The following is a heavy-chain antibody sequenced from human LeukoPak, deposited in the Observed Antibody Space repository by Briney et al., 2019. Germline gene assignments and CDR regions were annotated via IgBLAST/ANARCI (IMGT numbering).Heavy chain of an antibody. V-gene: IGHV4-39*07. CDR1: GGSISSSSHY. Sequence: SETLSLTCTVSGGSISSSSHYWGWIRQPPGKGLEWIGSMYYRGSTYHNPSLKSRVTISVGTSKNQFSLKLSSVTAADTAVYYCATTTIRLGYWGQGTLVTVSS. CDR3: ATTTIRLGY. J-gene: IGHJ4*02. D-gene: IGHD1-26*01. CDR2: MYYRGST.